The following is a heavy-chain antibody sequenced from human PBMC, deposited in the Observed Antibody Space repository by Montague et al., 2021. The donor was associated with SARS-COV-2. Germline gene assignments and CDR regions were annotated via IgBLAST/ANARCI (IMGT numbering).Heavy chain of an antibody. V-gene: IGHV3-66*01. Sequence: SLRLSCAASGFIVSHNYMSWVRQAPGKGLEWVSIIYSGGNTYYADSVKGRLTISRDNSKNTLYLQMNSLRAEDTALYYCARDPYGMDVWGQGTTATVSS. J-gene: IGHJ6*02. CDR3: ARDPYGMDV. CDR1: GFIVSHNY. CDR2: IYSGGNT.